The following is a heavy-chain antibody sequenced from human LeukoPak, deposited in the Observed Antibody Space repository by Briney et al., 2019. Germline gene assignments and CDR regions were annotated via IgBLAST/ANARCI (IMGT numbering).Heavy chain of an antibody. CDR2: IEANSGGT. CDR1: GYTFTGHY. D-gene: IGHD2-2*01. Sequence: GASVKVSCKASGYTFTGHYLHWVRQAPGQGLEWMGWIEANSGGTHYSQKFEGRVTMTRDTSMNTVNMELRSLRSDDTAVYYCARGKYQVVYLEYYGMDVWGQGTTVIVSS. V-gene: IGHV1-2*02. J-gene: IGHJ6*02. CDR3: ARGKYQVVYLEYYGMDV.